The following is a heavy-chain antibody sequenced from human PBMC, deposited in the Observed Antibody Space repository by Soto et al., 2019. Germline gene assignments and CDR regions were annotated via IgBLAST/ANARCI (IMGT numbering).Heavy chain of an antibody. D-gene: IGHD3-22*01. V-gene: IGHV1-2*02. CDR3: ARRKGDYYDSSGYHYYFDY. CDR2: INPNSGGT. CDR1: GYTFTDYY. Sequence: GASVKVSGKASGYTFTDYYVHWVRQAPGQGLEWMGWINPNSGGTKSAQKFQGRVTMTRDTSISTAYMELSRLRSDDTAVYYCARRKGDYYDSSGYHYYFDYWGQGTLVTVSS. J-gene: IGHJ4*02.